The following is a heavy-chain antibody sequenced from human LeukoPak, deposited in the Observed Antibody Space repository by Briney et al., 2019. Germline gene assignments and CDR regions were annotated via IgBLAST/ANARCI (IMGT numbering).Heavy chain of an antibody. V-gene: IGHV1-18*01. D-gene: IGHD2-21*02. Sequence: GASVKVSCKASGYTFTSYGISWVRQAPGQGLEWMGWTSAYNGNTNYAQKLQGRVTMTTDTSTSTAYMELRSLRSDDTAVYYCARVLDCGGDCYGYFDYWGQGTLVTVSS. J-gene: IGHJ4*02. CDR3: ARVLDCGGDCYGYFDY. CDR1: GYTFTSYG. CDR2: TSAYNGNT.